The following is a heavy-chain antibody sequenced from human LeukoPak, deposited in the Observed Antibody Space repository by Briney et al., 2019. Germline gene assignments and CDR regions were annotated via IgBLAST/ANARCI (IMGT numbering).Heavy chain of an antibody. J-gene: IGHJ4*02. CDR1: GGSISSYY. D-gene: IGHD1-7*01. CDR2: IYYSGST. V-gene: IGHV4-59*12. Sequence: SETLSLTCTVSGGSISSYYWSWIRQPPGKGLEWIGHIYYSGSTNYNPSLKSRVTISVDKSKNQFSLRLSSVTAADTAVYYCARAPRGTNNFDYWGQGPLVTVSS. CDR3: ARAPRGTNNFDY.